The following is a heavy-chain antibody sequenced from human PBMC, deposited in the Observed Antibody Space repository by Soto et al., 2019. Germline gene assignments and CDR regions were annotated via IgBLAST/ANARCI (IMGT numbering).Heavy chain of an antibody. V-gene: IGHV3-33*01. CDR3: VILVGRNHDDAFDS. J-gene: IGHJ3*02. Sequence: GGSLRLSCAASGFTFSSYVMHWVRQAPGKGLEWVAIVWYDGSNNYYADSVKGRFTISRDNSKKMMYLQMNSLRAEDTAVYYCVILVGRNHDDAFDSWGQGTMVTV. D-gene: IGHD3-3*02. CDR2: VWYDGSNN. CDR1: GFTFSSYV.